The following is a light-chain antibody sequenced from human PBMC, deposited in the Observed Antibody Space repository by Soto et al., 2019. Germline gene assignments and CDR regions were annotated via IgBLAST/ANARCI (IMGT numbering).Light chain of an antibody. J-gene: IGLJ1*01. CDR1: SSDVGGYNY. CDR2: EVS. Sequence: QSALTQPPSASGSPGQSVAISCTGTSSDVGGYNYVSWYQQHPGKAPKLMIYEVSERPSGVPDRFSGSKSGNTASLTVSGLQAEDEADYYCSSYAGSDFPYVFGTGTKLTVL. CDR3: SSYAGSDFPYV. V-gene: IGLV2-8*01.